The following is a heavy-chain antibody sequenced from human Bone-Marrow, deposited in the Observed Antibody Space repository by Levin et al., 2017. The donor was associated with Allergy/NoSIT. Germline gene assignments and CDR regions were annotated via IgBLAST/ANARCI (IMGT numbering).Heavy chain of an antibody. D-gene: IGHD1-1*01. V-gene: IGHV3-9*01. CDR3: VKDMGPWNDAFET. Sequence: GGSLRLSFAASGFIFDDYAMYWVRQAPGKGLEWVSGISWNSANIGYADSVKGRFTISRDTAKNSLYLQMNSLKVEDTAFYYCVKDMGPWNDAFETWGQGTMVTVSS. CDR1: GFIFDDYA. J-gene: IGHJ3*02. CDR2: ISWNSANI.